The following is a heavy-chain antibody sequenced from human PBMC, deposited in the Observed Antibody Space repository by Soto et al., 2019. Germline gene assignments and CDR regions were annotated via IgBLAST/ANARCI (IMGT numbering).Heavy chain of an antibody. Sequence: GGCLRLACAASGFTFSSYAMSWVRQAPGKGLEWVSAISGSGGSTYYADSVKGRFTISRDNSKNTLYLQMNSLRAEDTAVYYCAKDGEYSSSSGHINWFDPWGQGTLVTVSS. CDR2: ISGSGGST. CDR1: GFTFSSYA. J-gene: IGHJ5*02. D-gene: IGHD6-6*01. V-gene: IGHV3-23*01. CDR3: AKDGEYSSSSGHINWFDP.